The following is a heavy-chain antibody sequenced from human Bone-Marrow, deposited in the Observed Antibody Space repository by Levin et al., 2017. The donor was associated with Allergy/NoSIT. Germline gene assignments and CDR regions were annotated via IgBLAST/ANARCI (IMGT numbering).Heavy chain of an antibody. CDR2: IYYSGST. J-gene: IGHJ5*02. D-gene: IGHD3-22*01. V-gene: IGHV4-30-4*01. CDR1: GGSIRSGDYY. CDR3: ARVGYYYDSSGFNP. Sequence: SQTLSLTCTVSGGSIRSGDYYWSWIRQPPGKGLEWIGYIYYSGSTYYNPSLKSRVTISVDTSKNQFSLKLSSVTAADTAVYYCARVGYYYDSSGFNPWGQGTLVTVSS.